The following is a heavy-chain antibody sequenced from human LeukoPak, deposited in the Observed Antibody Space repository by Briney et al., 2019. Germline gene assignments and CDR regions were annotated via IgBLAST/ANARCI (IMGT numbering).Heavy chain of an antibody. CDR1: GFTFSSYS. Sequence: MAGGSLRLSCAASGFTFSSYSMNWVHQAPGKGLEWVSSISSSSSYIYYADSVKGRFTISRDNAKNSLYLQMNSLRAGDTAVYYCAREIGRDKRVYYFDYWGQGTLATVSS. CDR3: AREIGRDKRVYYFDY. CDR2: ISSSSSYI. J-gene: IGHJ4*02. D-gene: IGHD2-15*01. V-gene: IGHV3-21*01.